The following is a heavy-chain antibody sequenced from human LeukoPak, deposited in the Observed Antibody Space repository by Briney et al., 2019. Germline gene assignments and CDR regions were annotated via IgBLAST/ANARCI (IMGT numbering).Heavy chain of an antibody. J-gene: IGHJ4*02. D-gene: IGHD5-18*01. CDR2: VYYTGTI. CDR3: ARHMDSAMVSFDY. Sequence: SSETLSLTCTVSGGSISSKNYSWGWIRQPPGKGLEWIGSVYYTGTIYDSPSLKSRVTISVDTSKNQFSLMLSSVTAADTAVYYCARHMDSAMVSFDYWGQGTLVTASS. V-gene: IGHV4-39*01. CDR1: GGSISSKNYS.